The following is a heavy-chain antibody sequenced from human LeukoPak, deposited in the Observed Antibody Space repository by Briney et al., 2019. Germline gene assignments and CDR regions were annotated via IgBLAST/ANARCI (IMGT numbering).Heavy chain of an antibody. CDR3: ASTWRNYVWGSYRFDY. V-gene: IGHV4-59*01. CDR2: IYYSGST. CDR1: GGSISSYY. Sequence: SETLSLTCTVSGGSISSYYWSWIRQPPGKGLEWIGYIYYSGSTNYNPSLKSRVTISVDTSKNQFSLKLSSVTAADTAVYYCASTWRNYVWGSYRFDYWGQGTLVTVSS. J-gene: IGHJ4*02. D-gene: IGHD3-16*02.